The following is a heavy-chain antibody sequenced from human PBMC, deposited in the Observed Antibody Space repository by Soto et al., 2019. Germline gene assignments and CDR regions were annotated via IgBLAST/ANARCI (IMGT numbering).Heavy chain of an antibody. CDR3: AREVRFGYSSGWYDY. J-gene: IGHJ4*02. CDR1: GGSFSGYY. V-gene: IGHV4-34*01. Sequence: SETLSLTCAVYGGSFSGYYWSWIRQPPGKGLEWIGEIYYSGSTNYNPSLKSRVTISVDTSKNQFSLQLDSVTPEDTAVYYCAREVRFGYSSGWYDYWGQGTLVTVSS. CDR2: IYYSGST. D-gene: IGHD6-19*01.